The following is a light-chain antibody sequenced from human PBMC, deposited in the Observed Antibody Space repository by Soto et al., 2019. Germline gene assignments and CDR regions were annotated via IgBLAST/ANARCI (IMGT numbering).Light chain of an antibody. CDR2: AAS. J-gene: IGKJ5*01. CDR3: QQANSFPPIN. Sequence: IQLTQSPSSLSASVGDRITITCLASQSVSPWLAWYQQKPGKAPKLLIYAASSLQSGVPSRFSGSGSGTDFTLTISSLQPEDFATYYCQQANSFPPINFGQGTRLEIK. CDR1: QSVSPW. V-gene: IGKV1-12*01.